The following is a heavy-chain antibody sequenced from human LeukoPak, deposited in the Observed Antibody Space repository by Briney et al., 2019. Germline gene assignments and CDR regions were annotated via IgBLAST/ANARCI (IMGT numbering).Heavy chain of an antibody. CDR1: GFTFDDYA. CDR3: AKGSCTSTSCHFDY. J-gene: IGHJ4*02. V-gene: IGHV3-9*01. CDR2: ICWNSCII. Sequence: GRSLRLSCAASGFTFDDYAMHWVRQVPGKGLEWFSGICWNSCIIDYADSVKRRFTISRDNAKNSLHLQMDSLRPEYTAFYYSAKGSCTSTSCHFDYWGQGTLVTVSS. D-gene: IGHD2-2*01.